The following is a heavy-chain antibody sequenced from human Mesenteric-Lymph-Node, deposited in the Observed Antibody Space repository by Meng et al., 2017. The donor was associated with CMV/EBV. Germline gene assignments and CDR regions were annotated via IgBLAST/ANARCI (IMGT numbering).Heavy chain of an antibody. V-gene: IGHV4-30-4*08. CDR2: IYYSGST. Sequence: SETLSLTCTVSGGSISSGDYYWSWIRQPPGKGLEWIGYIYYSGSTYYNPSLKSRVTISVYTSKNQFSLRVSSMTAADTAVYYCAREGGSQLPPGTFDIWGQGTMVTVSS. D-gene: IGHD2-2*01. CDR1: GGSISSGDYY. J-gene: IGHJ3*02. CDR3: AREGGSQLPPGTFDI.